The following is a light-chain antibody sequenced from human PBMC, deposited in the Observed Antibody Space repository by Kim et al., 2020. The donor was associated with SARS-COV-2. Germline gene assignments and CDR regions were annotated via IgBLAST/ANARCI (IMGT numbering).Light chain of an antibody. CDR2: FAS. V-gene: IGKV1-13*02. CDR3: QQFHTYPLT. Sequence: SASVGDRGTFTCRASQGINIALAWYQLKPGETPKLLIYFASTLESGVPSRFSGSGSGTDFTLTISSLQPEDFGTYYCQQFHTYPLTFGGGTKLEI. J-gene: IGKJ4*01. CDR1: QGINIA.